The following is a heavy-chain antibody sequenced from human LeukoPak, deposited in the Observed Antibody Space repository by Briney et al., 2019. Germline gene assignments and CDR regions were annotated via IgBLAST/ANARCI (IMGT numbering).Heavy chain of an antibody. CDR2: ISSSSSYI. D-gene: IGHD6-13*01. V-gene: IGHV3-21*01. CDR3: ARGFDSSSWYPCDY. Sequence: GGSLRLSCAASGFTFSSYSMNWVRQAPGKGLEWVSSISSSSSYIYYADSVKGRFTISRDSAKNSLYLQMNSLRAEDTAVYYCARGFDSSSWYPCDYWGQGTLVTVSS. J-gene: IGHJ4*02. CDR1: GFTFSSYS.